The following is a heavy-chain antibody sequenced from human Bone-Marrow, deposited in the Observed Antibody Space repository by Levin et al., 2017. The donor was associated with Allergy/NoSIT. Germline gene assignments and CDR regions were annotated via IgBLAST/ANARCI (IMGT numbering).Heavy chain of an antibody. V-gene: IGHV6-1*01. J-gene: IGHJ6*02. CDR3: TREVRFAVRFHYYGMDV. D-gene: IGHD2/OR15-2a*01. CDR1: GDSVSSDSAA. CDR2: TYYRSKWYN. Sequence: ASETLSLTCAISGDSVSSDSAAWDWIRQSPSRGLEWLGRTYYRSKWYNDYAESVKSRITINSDTSKNQFSLQLNSVTPEDTAVYYCTREVRFAVRFHYYGMDVWGQGTTVTVSS.